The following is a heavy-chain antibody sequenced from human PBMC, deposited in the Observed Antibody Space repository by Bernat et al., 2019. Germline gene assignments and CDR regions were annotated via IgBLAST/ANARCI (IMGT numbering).Heavy chain of an antibody. D-gene: IGHD2-2*01. CDR3: AHLTSSRIYYYYYMDV. CDR2: IYWDGDK. CDR1: GFSLSTSGVG. Sequence: QITLKESGPTLVKPTQTLTLTCTFSGFSLSTSGVGVGWIRQPPGKALEWLALIYWDGDKRYSPYLKSRLTITKDTSKNQVVLTMTNMDPVDTATYYCAHLTSSRIYYYYYMDVWGQGTTVTVSS. J-gene: IGHJ6*03. V-gene: IGHV2-5*02.